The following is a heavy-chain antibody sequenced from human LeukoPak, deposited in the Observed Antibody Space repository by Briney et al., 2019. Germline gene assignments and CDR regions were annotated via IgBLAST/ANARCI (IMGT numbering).Heavy chain of an antibody. CDR1: GFPLSSYE. CDR3: ARADCSSSTCYLRRSWFDP. D-gene: IGHD2-2*01. J-gene: IGHJ5*02. V-gene: IGHV3-48*03. CDR2: ISSGSRTI. Sequence: PGGSLRLSCVVSGFPLSSYEMNWVRQAPGKGLEWVSYISSGSRTIYYADSVKGRFTTSRDNTKNSLYLQMNSLRAEDTAVYYCARADCSSSTCYLRRSWFDPWGQGTLVTVSS.